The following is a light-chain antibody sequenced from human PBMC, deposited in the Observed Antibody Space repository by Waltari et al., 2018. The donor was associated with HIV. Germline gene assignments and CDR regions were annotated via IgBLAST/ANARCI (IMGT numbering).Light chain of an antibody. J-gene: IGLJ2*01. CDR3: CSYAGSYTYVV. V-gene: IGLV2-11*01. CDR1: SCDVGGYNY. Sequence: QSALTQPRSVSGSPGQSVTISCTGTSCDVGGYNYVPWYQQHPGKAPTLMIYDVSKRPSGVPDRFSGAKSGNTASLTISGLQAEDEADYYCCSYAGSYTYVVFGGGTKLTVL. CDR2: DVS.